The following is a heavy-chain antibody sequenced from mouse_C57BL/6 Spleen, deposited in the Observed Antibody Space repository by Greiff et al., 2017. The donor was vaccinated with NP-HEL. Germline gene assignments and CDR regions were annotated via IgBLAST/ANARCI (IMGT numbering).Heavy chain of an antibody. CDR1: GYTFTDYY. Sequence: VQLQQSGPELVKPGASVKISCKASGYTFTDYYINWVKQRPGQGLEWIGWIFPGSGSTYYNEKFKGKATLTVDKSSSTAYMLLSSLTSEDSAVYFCARFDWDYYGSSYYAMDYWGQGTSVTVSS. V-gene: IGHV1-75*01. D-gene: IGHD1-1*01. CDR3: ARFDWDYYGSSYYAMDY. J-gene: IGHJ4*01. CDR2: IFPGSGST.